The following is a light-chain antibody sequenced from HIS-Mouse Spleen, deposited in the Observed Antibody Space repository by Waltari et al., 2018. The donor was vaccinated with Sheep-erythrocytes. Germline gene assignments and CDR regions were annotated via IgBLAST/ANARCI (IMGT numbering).Light chain of an antibody. J-gene: IGLJ3*02. V-gene: IGLV3-1*01. CDR1: KLGDTS. Sequence: SYELTQPPSVSVSPGQTASITCSGEKLGDTSACWYQQKPGQSPVLVIYQDSKRPSGIPERFSGSNSGNTATLTISGTQAMDEADYYCQAWDSSTAWVFGGGTKLTVL. CDR3: QAWDSSTAWV. CDR2: QDS.